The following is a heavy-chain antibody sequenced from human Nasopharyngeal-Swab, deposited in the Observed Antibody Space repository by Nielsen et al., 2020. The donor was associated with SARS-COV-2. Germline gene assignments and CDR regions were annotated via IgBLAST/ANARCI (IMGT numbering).Heavy chain of an antibody. CDR2: ISGSGDST. CDR3: AKDAGTYYVSYFQH. V-gene: IGHV3-23*01. J-gene: IGHJ1*01. CDR1: GFTFSSYV. Sequence: GESLKISCAASGFTFSSYVMNWVRQPPGKGLEWVSGISGSGDSTYYADSVKGRFTISRDYSKNTLYLQMNSLRPEDTAVYYCAKDAGTYYVSYFQHWGQGTLVTVSS. D-gene: IGHD1-26*01.